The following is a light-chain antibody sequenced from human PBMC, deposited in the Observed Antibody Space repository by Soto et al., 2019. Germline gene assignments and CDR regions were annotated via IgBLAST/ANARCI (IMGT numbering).Light chain of an antibody. CDR2: GTS. Sequence: EIVLTQSPGTLSLSPGDRATLSCRASQSVSSSYLAWYQQKPGQAPRLLIYGTSSRATGIPDRFSGSGSGTDFTLTINRLEPEDFAVYYRQQYNTSPNTFGQGTKVEIE. CDR1: QSVSSSY. J-gene: IGKJ2*01. CDR3: QQYNTSPNT. V-gene: IGKV3-20*01.